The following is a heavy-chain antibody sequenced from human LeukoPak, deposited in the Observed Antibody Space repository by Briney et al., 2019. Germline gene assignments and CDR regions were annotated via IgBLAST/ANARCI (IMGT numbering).Heavy chain of an antibody. D-gene: IGHD3-22*01. CDR1: GFTFSSYG. Sequence: GGSLRLSCVASGFTFSSYGMSWVRQAPGKGLEWVSAISGSGGSTYYADSVNGRFTISRDNSKNTLYLQMNSLRAEDTAVYYCAKEHYYDSSGIDYWGQGTLVTVSS. V-gene: IGHV3-23*01. CDR2: ISGSGGST. CDR3: AKEHYYDSSGIDY. J-gene: IGHJ4*02.